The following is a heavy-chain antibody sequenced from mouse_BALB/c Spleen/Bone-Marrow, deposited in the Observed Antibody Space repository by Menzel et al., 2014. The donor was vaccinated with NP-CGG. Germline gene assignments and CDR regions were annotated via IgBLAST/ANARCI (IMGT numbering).Heavy chain of an antibody. CDR3: ARSRYFDN. CDR1: GYTFTDYY. CDR2: INPNTDGT. Sequence: VHVKRSGPELVKPGTSVKMSCKASGYTFTDYYMMWVRQSHGKSLEWIGHINPNTDGTFYNQKFKGKATLTVDKSSSTAYMQLNSLTSEDSAVYYCARSRYFDNWGQGTTLTVSS. V-gene: IGHV1-26*01. J-gene: IGHJ2*01. D-gene: IGHD3-3*01.